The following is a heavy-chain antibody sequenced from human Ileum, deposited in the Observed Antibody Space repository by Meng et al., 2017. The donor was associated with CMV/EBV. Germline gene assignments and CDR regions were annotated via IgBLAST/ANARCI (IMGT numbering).Heavy chain of an antibody. D-gene: IGHD2-8*01. V-gene: IGHV1-69*05. CDR3: ARAGVGGAVFVDF. CDR2: IIPLSGTT. CDR1: GSTLTSYA. J-gene: IGHJ4*02. Sequence: KASGSTLTSYAVSWVRQAPGQGLEWVGQIIPLSGTTNYAQRFQDRVTITTDESTTAVYMELSGLRSDDTAVYYCARAGVGGAVFVDFWGQGNLVTVSS.